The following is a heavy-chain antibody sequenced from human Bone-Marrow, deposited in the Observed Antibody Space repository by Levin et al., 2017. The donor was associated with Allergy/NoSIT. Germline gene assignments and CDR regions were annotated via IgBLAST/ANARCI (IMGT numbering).Heavy chain of an antibody. CDR1: GGSFSGYY. Sequence: SETLSLTCAVYGGSFSGYYWSWIRQPPGKGLEWIGEINHSGSTNYNPSPKSRVTISVDTSKNQFSLKLSSVTAADTAVYYCARAGGRVSYYYYYGMDVWGQGTTVTVSS. J-gene: IGHJ6*02. CDR2: INHSGST. D-gene: IGHD2-15*01. V-gene: IGHV4-34*01. CDR3: ARAGGRVSYYYYYGMDV.